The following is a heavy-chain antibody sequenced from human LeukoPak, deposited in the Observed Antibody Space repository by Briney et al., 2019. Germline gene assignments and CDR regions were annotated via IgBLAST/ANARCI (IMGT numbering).Heavy chain of an antibody. Sequence: SETLSLTCTVSGGSISISHPYWGWIRQPPGKGLEWIGSILYSGVTYYNPSLESRLTISVDPSKTQLSPKLTSVTAADTAVYFCARHLSGKTDYWGQGALITVSS. CDR1: GGSISISHPY. V-gene: IGHV4-39*01. CDR2: ILYSGVT. D-gene: IGHD3-10*01. CDR3: ARHLSGKTDY. J-gene: IGHJ4*02.